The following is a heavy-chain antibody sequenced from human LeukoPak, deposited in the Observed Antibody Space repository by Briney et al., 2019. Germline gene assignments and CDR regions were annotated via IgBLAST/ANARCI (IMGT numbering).Heavy chain of an antibody. J-gene: IGHJ6*02. Sequence: AASVKVSCKASGYTFTSYAMHWVRQAPGQRLEWMGWINAGNGNTKYSQKFQGRVTITRDTSASTAYMELSSLRSEDTAVYYCAREPYYDILTAVFYGMDVWGQGTTVTVSS. CDR3: AREPYYDILTAVFYGMDV. CDR2: INAGNGNT. CDR1: GYTFTSYA. D-gene: IGHD3-9*01. V-gene: IGHV1-3*01.